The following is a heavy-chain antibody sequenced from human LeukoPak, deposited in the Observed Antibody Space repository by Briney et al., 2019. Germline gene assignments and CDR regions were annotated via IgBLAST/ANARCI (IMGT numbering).Heavy chain of an antibody. CDR1: GFTFSSHA. CDR2: ISYDGNNK. D-gene: IGHD2-15*01. J-gene: IGHJ4*02. Sequence: GGSLRLSCEASGFTFSSHAMHWVRQAPGKGLEWVAVISYDGNNKYYADSVKGRFTIARDSSRSTLFLEMNSLRPEDTAVYYCARDYRVGCTGGRCFPIDYWGQGTLVSVSS. CDR3: ARDYRVGCTGGRCFPIDY. V-gene: IGHV3-30*01.